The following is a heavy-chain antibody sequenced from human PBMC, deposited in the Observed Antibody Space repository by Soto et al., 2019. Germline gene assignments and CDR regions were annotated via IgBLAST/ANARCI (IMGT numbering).Heavy chain of an antibody. D-gene: IGHD3-3*01. V-gene: IGHV3-30-3*01. Sequence: RGYLRLSCAASGFTFSTFALHWVRQAPGDGLAWVALFSHDGLIAKYAASLKCRFTISRYNSKTTLYMQMDSLRLEDTGVYYCASDGLPDDLRSGRSWFDLWGRGPRVTLSS. J-gene: IGHJ5*02. CDR1: GFTFSTFA. CDR2: FSHDGLIA. CDR3: ASDGLPDDLRSGRSWFDL.